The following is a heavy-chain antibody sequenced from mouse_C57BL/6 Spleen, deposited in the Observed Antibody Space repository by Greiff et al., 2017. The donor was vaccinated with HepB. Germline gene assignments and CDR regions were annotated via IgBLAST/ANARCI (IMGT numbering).Heavy chain of an antibody. Sequence: EVQGVESGGGLVQPGGSLSLSCAASGFTFTDYYMSWVRQPPGKALEWLGFIRNKANGYTTEYSASVKGRFTISRDNSQSILYLQMNALRAEDSATYYCARYNGLRAMDYWGQGTSVTVSS. CDR2: IRNKANGYTT. CDR1: GFTFTDYY. CDR3: ARYNGLRAMDY. D-gene: IGHD3-2*02. V-gene: IGHV7-3*01. J-gene: IGHJ4*01.